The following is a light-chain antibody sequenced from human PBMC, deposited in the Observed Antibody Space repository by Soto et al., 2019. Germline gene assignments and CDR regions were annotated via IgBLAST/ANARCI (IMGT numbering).Light chain of an antibody. V-gene: IGKV4-1*01. Sequence: DIVMTQSPDSLAVSLGERAAINCKSSQSVLYSSNNKNYLVWYQQKPGQPPKLLLHWASTRESGVPDRLSGSGSGTDFTLTLNSLQAEDVAVYYCQQYYSTPLTFGGETKVEIK. CDR3: QQYYSTPLT. J-gene: IGKJ4*01. CDR1: QSVLYSSNNKNY. CDR2: WAS.